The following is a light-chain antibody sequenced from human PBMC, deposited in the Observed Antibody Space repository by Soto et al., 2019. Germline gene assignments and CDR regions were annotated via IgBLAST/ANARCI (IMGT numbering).Light chain of an antibody. CDR3: MQALQGLT. CDR1: QSLLYNNTYNY. J-gene: IGKJ5*01. V-gene: IGKV2-28*01. Sequence: EIVMTQSPLTLPVTPGEPASISCRSSQSLLYNNTYNYLDWYVQKPGQSPQLLIYFGSNWAPGVPDRFSGSGSGTDFTLKINRVEAEDVGAYYCMQALQGLTFGEGTRLEIK. CDR2: FGS.